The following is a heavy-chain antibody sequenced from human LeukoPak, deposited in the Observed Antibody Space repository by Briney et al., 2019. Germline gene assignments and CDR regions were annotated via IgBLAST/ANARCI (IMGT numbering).Heavy chain of an antibody. D-gene: IGHD6-6*01. V-gene: IGHV4-34*01. CDR1: GGSISSYY. J-gene: IGHJ6*03. CDR2: INHSGST. Sequence: SETLSLACTVSGGSISSYYWSWIRQPPGKGLEWIGEINHSGSTNYNPSLKSRVTISVDTSKNQFSLKLSSVTAADTAVYYCARGSSIAACRGYYYMDVWGKGTTVTVSS. CDR3: ARGSSIAACRGYYYMDV.